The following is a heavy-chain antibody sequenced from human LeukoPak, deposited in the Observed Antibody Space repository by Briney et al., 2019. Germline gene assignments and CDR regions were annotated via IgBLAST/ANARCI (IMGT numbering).Heavy chain of an antibody. Sequence: ASVQFSCKASGFRFTSYDINWVRQASGQGFEWMGWMNPNNGNTGYAQKFQGRVTMTRDTSISTAYMELRDLTSEDTAVYYCVRDGEGVAISVNYWFDPWGQGTLVTVSS. D-gene: IGHD3-10*01. V-gene: IGHV1-8*01. CDR2: MNPNNGNT. J-gene: IGHJ5*02. CDR1: GFRFTSYD. CDR3: VRDGEGVAISVNYWFDP.